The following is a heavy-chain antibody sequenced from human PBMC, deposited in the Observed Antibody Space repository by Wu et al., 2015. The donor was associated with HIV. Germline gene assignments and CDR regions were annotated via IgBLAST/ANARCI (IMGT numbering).Heavy chain of an antibody. J-gene: IGHJ3*02. CDR2: IIPIFGTA. V-gene: IGHV1-69*12. CDR3: ARVLAARPYYSYAQGGAFDI. D-gene: IGHD5-18*01. CDR1: GGTFSSYA. Sequence: QVQLVQSGAEVKKPGSSVKVSCKASGGTFSSYAISWVRQAPGQGLEWMGGIIPIFGTANYAQKFQGRVTITADESTSTAYMELSSLRSEDTAVYYCARVLAARPYYSYAQGGAFDIVGPRDKWSPSLQ.